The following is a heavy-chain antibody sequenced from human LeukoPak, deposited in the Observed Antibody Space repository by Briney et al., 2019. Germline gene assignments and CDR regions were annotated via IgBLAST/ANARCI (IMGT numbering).Heavy chain of an antibody. Sequence: SETLSLTCTVSGYSISSGYYWGWIRQPPGKGLEWIGSIYHSGSTYYNPSLKSRVTISVDMSKNQFSLKLSSVTAADTAVYYCARSPQNDYGDYWGQGTLVTVSS. V-gene: IGHV4-38-2*02. CDR3: ARSPQNDYGDY. CDR2: IYHSGST. CDR1: GYSISSGYY. J-gene: IGHJ4*02.